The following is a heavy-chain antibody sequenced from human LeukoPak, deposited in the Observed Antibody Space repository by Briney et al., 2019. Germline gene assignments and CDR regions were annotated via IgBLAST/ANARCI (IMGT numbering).Heavy chain of an antibody. D-gene: IGHD3-22*01. CDR3: ARGGHYDTGAYFEYYFDS. CDR1: GFTFSNFG. V-gene: IGHV3-30*02. Sequence: PGGSLRLSCAASGFTFSNFGMHWVRQAPGKGLEWVAFIRYDGSNEYYADSVKGRFTISRDNSKNTLYLQMNSLRAEETAVYYCARGGHYDTGAYFEYYFDSWGQGTLVTVSS. J-gene: IGHJ4*02. CDR2: IRYDGSNE.